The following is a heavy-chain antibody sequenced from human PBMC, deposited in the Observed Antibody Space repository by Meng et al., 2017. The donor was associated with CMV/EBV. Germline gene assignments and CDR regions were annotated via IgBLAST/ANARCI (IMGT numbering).Heavy chain of an antibody. CDR2: IYSEGTT. V-gene: IGHV3-53*01. J-gene: IGHJ4*02. D-gene: IGHD1-7*01. CDR1: GFTVSNNY. CDR3: ARDGNYHGV. Sequence: LVESGGGLVQPGGSLRLSCAASGFTVSNNYMRWFRQAPGKGLEWVSLIYSEGTTDYADSVKGRFTISRDNSKNTLYLQMNNLRAEDTAVYYCARDGNYHGVWGQGTLVTVSS.